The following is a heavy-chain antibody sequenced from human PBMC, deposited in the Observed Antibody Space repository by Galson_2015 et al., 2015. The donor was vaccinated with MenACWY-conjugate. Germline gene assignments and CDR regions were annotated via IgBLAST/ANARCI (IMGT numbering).Heavy chain of an antibody. V-gene: IGHV3-11*06. J-gene: IGHJ6*02. Sequence: SLRLSCAASGFTFSDYYMSWIRQAPGKGLEWVSYISSSSSYTNYADSVKGRFTISRDNAKNSLYLQMNSLRAEDTAVYYCARDLRSWVVTARYYYYGMDVWGQGTTVTVSS. CDR2: ISSSSSYT. D-gene: IGHD2-21*02. CDR3: ARDLRSWVVTARYYYYGMDV. CDR1: GFTFSDYY.